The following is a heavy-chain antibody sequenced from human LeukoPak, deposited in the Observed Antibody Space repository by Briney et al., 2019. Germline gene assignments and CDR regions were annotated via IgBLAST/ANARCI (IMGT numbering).Heavy chain of an antibody. D-gene: IGHD6-13*01. CDR1: GYTFTNYG. V-gene: IGHV1-18*01. CDR2: ISAYNGYT. Sequence: ASVKVSCKASGYTFTNYGFSWVRQAPGQGLEWMGWISAYNGYTDYAQKFQFRVTMTTDTSTSTAYMELRSLRSDDTAAYYCARGGGIAAADLDYWGQGTLVTVSS. CDR3: ARGGGIAAADLDY. J-gene: IGHJ4*02.